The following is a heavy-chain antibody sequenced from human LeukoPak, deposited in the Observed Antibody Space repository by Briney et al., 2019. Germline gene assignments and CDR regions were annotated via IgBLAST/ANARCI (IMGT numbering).Heavy chain of an antibody. CDR3: ARVLVAAAGRFTNWFDP. J-gene: IGHJ5*02. Sequence: SETLSLTCAVYGGSFSGYSWSWIGQPPGKGLEWIGEINHSGSTNYNPSLKSRVTISVDTSKNQFSLKLSSVTAADTAVYYCARVLVAAAGRFTNWFDPWGQGTLVTVSS. V-gene: IGHV4-34*01. D-gene: IGHD6-13*01. CDR1: GGSFSGYS. CDR2: INHSGST.